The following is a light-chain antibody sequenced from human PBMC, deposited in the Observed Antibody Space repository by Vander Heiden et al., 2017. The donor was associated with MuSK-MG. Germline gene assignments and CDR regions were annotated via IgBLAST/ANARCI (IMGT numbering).Light chain of an antibody. J-gene: IGKJ5*01. CDR3: MRRT. Sequence: VVMTQSPLSLPVALGQPASISCRSSQSLVYSDGNTYLNWFKTSTGQPPRRLIYKVSNRETWVPDRFSGSGSGTEFTLKISRVEAEEVGVYYGMRRTFGQGTRLEMK. CDR2: KVS. CDR1: QSLVYSDGNTY. V-gene: IGKV2-30*01.